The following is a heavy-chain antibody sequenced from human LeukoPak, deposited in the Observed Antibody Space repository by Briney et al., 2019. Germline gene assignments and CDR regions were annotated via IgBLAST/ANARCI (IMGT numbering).Heavy chain of an antibody. J-gene: IGHJ4*02. CDR1: GGSISSGGYY. D-gene: IGHD7-27*01. CDR3: ARAPRVSWGNGLNFDY. V-gene: IGHV4-31*03. Sequence: SETLSLTCTVSGGSISSGGYYWSWIRQHPGKGLEWIGYIYYSGSTYYNPSLKSRVTISVDTSKNQFSLKLSSVTAADTAVYYCARAPRVSWGNGLNFDYWGQGTLVTVSS. CDR2: IYYSGST.